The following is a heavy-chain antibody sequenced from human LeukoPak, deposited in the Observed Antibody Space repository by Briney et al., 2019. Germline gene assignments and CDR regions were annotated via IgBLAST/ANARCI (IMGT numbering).Heavy chain of an antibody. Sequence: SVKVSCKASGFTYTSSAVQWVRQARGQRLEWIGWIVVGSGNTNYAQKFQERVTITRDMSTSTAYMELSSLRSEDTAVYYCAAGDILTGIDYWGQGTLVTVSS. J-gene: IGHJ4*02. D-gene: IGHD3-9*01. V-gene: IGHV1-58*01. CDR2: IVVGSGNT. CDR1: GFTYTSSA. CDR3: AAGDILTGIDY.